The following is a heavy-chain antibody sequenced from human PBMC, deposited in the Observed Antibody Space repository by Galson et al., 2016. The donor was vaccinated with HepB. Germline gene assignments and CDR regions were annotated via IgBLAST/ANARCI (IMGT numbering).Heavy chain of an antibody. CDR1: GFTFSNYW. D-gene: IGHD3-22*01. CDR2: ITHDGSEK. Sequence: SLRLSCAASGFTFSNYWMTWVRQAPGKGLEWVANITHDGSEKYYVDSVKGRFTISRDNAKNSLYLQMNSLRADDTAVYYCARDGYYFGSSATFYYFDYWGQGALVTVS. J-gene: IGHJ4*02. CDR3: ARDGYYFGSSATFYYFDY. V-gene: IGHV3-7*05.